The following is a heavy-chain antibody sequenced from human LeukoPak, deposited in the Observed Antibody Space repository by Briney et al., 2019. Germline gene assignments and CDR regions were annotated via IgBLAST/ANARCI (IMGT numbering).Heavy chain of an antibody. CDR1: GFTFDDYA. J-gene: IGHJ4*02. V-gene: IGHV3-9*01. D-gene: IGHD2-2*02. CDR2: ISWNSGSQ. CDR3: AKRPFCSSTSCYTQPYYFDY. Sequence: GGSLRLSCAASGFTFDDYAMHWVRQAPGKGLEWVSSISWNSGSQGYADSVKGRFTISRDNSKNTLYLQMNSLRAEDTAVYYCAKRPFCSSTSCYTQPYYFDYWGQGTLVTVSS.